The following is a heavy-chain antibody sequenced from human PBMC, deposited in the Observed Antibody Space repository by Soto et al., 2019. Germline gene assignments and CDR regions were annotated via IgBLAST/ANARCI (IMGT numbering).Heavy chain of an antibody. J-gene: IGHJ3*01. Sequence: SETLSLTCTVSGGSISSYYWSWIRQPPGKGLEWIGYIYYSGSTNYNPSLKSRVTISVDTSKNQFSLKLSSVTAADTAVYYCAGYRCSGCSCYSGAFDVWGQGTMVAV. D-gene: IGHD2-15*01. CDR2: IYYSGST. CDR3: AGYRCSGCSCYSGAFDV. CDR1: GGSISSYY. V-gene: IGHV4-59*01.